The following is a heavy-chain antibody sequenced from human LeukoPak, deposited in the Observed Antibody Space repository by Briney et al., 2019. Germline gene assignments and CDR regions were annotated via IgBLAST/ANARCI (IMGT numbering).Heavy chain of an antibody. D-gene: IGHD6-13*01. CDR3: ARDGSSSWYSLEYFQH. Sequence: VASVKVSCKASGYTFTSYGISWVRRAPGQGLEWMGWISAYNGNTNYAQKLQGRVTMTTDTSTSTAYMELRSLRSDDTAVYYCARDGSSSWYSLEYFQHWGQGTLVTVSS. CDR2: ISAYNGNT. CDR1: GYTFTSYG. V-gene: IGHV1-18*01. J-gene: IGHJ1*01.